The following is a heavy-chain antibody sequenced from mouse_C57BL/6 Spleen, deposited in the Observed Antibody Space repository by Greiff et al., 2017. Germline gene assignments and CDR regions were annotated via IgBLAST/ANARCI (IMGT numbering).Heavy chain of an antibody. V-gene: IGHV1-85*01. J-gene: IGHJ4*01. CDR1: GYTFTSYD. CDR2: IYHRDCNT. Sequence: QVQLKQSGPELVKPGASVKLSCKASGYTFTSYDINWVKQRPGQGLEWIGWIYHRDCNTQCNENFKGKATLTVDTSSSTAYMELHSLTSEDSAVYFCARLPHAMDDWGQGPSVTVSS. CDR3: ARLPHAMDD.